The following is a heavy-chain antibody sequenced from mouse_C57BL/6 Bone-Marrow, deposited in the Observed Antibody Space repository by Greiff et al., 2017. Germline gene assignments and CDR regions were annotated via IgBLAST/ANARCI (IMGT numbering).Heavy chain of an antibody. Sequence: QVQLQQPGAELVKPGASVTLSCKASGYTFTSYWMHWVKQRPGRGLEWIGRIDPNSGGTKYNEKFKSKATLTVDKPSSTAYMQLSSLTSEDSAVYYCARRGLLRYLAYWGQGTLVTVSA. J-gene: IGHJ3*01. V-gene: IGHV1-72*01. CDR1: GYTFTSYW. D-gene: IGHD1-1*01. CDR3: ARRGLLRYLAY. CDR2: IDPNSGGT.